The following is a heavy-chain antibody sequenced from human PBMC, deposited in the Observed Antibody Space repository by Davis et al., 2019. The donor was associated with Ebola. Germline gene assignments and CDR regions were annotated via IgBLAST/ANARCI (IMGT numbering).Heavy chain of an antibody. Sequence: GESLKISCAASGFVFRNYVMSWVRQAPGKGLEWVGRIKTNADGGTVAYAAPVKGRFTISRDDAEQTVYLDMNSLKTEDTAVYYCTTDPGMMITFGGVVNHYGMDVWGQGTTVTVSS. V-gene: IGHV3-15*01. CDR2: IKTNADGGTV. J-gene: IGHJ6*02. D-gene: IGHD3-16*01. CDR3: TTDPGMMITFGGVVNHYGMDV. CDR1: GFVFRNYV.